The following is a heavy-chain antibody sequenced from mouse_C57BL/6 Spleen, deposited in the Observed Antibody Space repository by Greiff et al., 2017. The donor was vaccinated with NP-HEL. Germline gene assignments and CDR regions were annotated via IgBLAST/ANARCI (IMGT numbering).Heavy chain of an antibody. CDR2: ISYDGSN. CDR3: ASDYDWFAY. Sequence: EVKLQESGPGLVKPSQSLSLTCSVTGYSITSGYYWNWIRQFPGNKLEWMGYISYDGSNNYNPSLKNRISITRETSKNQFFLKLNSVTTEDTATYYCASDYDWFAYWGQGTLVTVSA. J-gene: IGHJ3*01. CDR1: GYSITSGYY. V-gene: IGHV3-6*01. D-gene: IGHD2-12*01.